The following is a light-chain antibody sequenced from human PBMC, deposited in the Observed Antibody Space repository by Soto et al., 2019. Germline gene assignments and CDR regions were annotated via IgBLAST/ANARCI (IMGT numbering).Light chain of an antibody. CDR2: NNE. V-gene: IGLV1-44*01. CDR3: AVWDDSLNGPV. Sequence: QSVLTQPPSASGTPGQRVTISCSGSTSNIGSNNVNWYRQLPGTAPNLLLFNNERRPSGVPGRVSGSNSGTSASLAISGLQSDDEADYYCAVWDDSLNGPVFGGGTKVTVL. CDR1: TSNIGSNN. J-gene: IGLJ2*01.